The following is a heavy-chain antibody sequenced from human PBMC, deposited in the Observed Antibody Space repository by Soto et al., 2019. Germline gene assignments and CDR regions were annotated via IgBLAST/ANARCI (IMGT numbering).Heavy chain of an antibody. D-gene: IGHD6-13*01. Sequence: SETLSLSCAVYGGSFSGYYWSWIRQPPGKGLEWIGEINHSGSTNYNPSLKGRVTISVDTSKNQFSLKLSSVTAADTAVYYCARVVAAAGTYYNDYWGQGTLVTVSS. V-gene: IGHV4-34*01. CDR1: GGSFSGYY. J-gene: IGHJ4*02. CDR2: INHSGST. CDR3: ARVVAAAGTYYNDY.